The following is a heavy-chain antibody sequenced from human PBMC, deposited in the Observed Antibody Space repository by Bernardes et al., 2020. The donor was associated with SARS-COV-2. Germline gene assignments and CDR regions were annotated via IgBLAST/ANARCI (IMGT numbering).Heavy chain of an antibody. D-gene: IGHD2-8*01. J-gene: IGHJ5*02. V-gene: IGHV3-74*01. CDR3: ARDLGYCTNGVCSP. Sequence: GGSLRLSCAASGFTFSSSWFHWVRQAPGKGLVWVSRIHPDGRSTNYADSVNGRFTIYRDTAKNTLFLQMSSLGAADTAMYYCARDLGYCTNGVCSPWGQGTLVTVSS. CDR1: GFTFSSSW. CDR2: IHPDGRST.